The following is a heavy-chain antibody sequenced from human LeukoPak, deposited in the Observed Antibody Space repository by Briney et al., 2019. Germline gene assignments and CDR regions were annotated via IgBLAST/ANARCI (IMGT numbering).Heavy chain of an antibody. CDR1: GYNFIGNY. Sequence: ASVKVSCKASGYNFIGNYMHWLRQAPGQGPEWMGWMSPNSGNTGSAQRFQGRVTMTRDTSMSSAYMELSNLRPEDTAVYYCARGSFSRWTTQSYFDYWGQGTLVTVSS. J-gene: IGHJ4*02. CDR3: ARGSFSRWTTQSYFDY. CDR2: MSPNSGNT. V-gene: IGHV1-8*02. D-gene: IGHD4-23*01.